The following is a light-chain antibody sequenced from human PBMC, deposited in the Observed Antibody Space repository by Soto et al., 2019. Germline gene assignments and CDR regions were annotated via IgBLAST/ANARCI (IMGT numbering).Light chain of an antibody. J-gene: IGLJ1*01. CDR3: ATWADGLNSYV. CDR2: SNN. Sequence: QAVVTQPPSASGTPGQRVTISCSGSSSNIGSNTVSWYQQLPQRAPKLLIFSNNQRPSGVPDRFSGSKSGTLASLAISGLQSEDEADYYCATWADGLNSYVFGTGTKLTVL. V-gene: IGLV1-44*01. CDR1: SSNIGSNT.